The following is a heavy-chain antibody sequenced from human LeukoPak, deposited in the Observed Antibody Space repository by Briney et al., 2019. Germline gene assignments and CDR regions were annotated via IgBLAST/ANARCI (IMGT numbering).Heavy chain of an antibody. CDR2: ISSNGATT. Sequence: GGSLRLSCSASGFTFSSYAMHWVRQAPGKGLEYVSAISSNGATTYYADSVKGRFTISRDNSKNTLYFQMSSLRPEDTAVYYCVKIVLAGGYFDSWGQGTLVTVS. CDR1: GFTFSSYA. D-gene: IGHD4-23*01. V-gene: IGHV3-64*05. J-gene: IGHJ4*02. CDR3: VKIVLAGGYFDS.